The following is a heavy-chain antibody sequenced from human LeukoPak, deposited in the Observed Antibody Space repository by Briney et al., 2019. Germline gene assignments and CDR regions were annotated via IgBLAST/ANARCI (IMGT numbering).Heavy chain of an antibody. D-gene: IGHD3-3*01. Sequence: PSETLSLTCAVSGYSISSGYYWGWIRQPPRKGLEWIGTIYHSGSTYYNPALKSRVTISVDTSKNQFSLKLSSVTAADTAVYYCARVPHGETIFGVVLYWLDPWGQGTLVTVSS. CDR3: ARVPHGETIFGVVLYWLDP. V-gene: IGHV4-38-2*01. CDR2: IYHSGST. CDR1: GYSISSGYY. J-gene: IGHJ5*02.